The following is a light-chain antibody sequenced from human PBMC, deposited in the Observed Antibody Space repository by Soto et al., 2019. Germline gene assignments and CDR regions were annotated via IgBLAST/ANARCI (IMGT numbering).Light chain of an antibody. CDR3: QHYDNLPPYI. J-gene: IGKJ2*01. V-gene: IGKV1-33*01. CDR1: RDIRDF. CDR2: DAS. Sequence: EIQMTQSPTSLSVSVGDRVTITCQASRDIRDFLNWYQQKPGKAPKLLIFDASNLEEGVPPRFSGSGSGTDFTFSISSLQPEDVAKYYCQHYDNLPPYIFGQATKVDI.